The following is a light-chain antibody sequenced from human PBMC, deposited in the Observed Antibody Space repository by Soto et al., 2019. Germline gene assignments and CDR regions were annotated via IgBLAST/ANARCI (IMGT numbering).Light chain of an antibody. CDR1: QSVSSSY. V-gene: IGKV3D-20*02. Sequence: EIMMTQSPGTLSLSPGERATLSCRASQSVSSSYLAWYQQKPGQAPRLLIYGASSRATGIPARFSGSGSGTVFTLTISSLEPEEFAGYSCQQRSNWRAFGPGTEVDIK. CDR3: QQRSNWRA. J-gene: IGKJ3*01. CDR2: GAS.